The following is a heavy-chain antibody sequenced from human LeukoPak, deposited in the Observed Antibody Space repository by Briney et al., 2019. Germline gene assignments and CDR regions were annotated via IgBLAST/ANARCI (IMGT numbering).Heavy chain of an antibody. CDR3: ARGSKSVFRGATFDY. CDR1: GGSISSHY. Sequence: SETLSLTCTVSGGSISSHYWSWIRQPPGQGLEWIGYIYYSGSTNYNPSLKSRVTISVDTSKNQFSLKLSSVTAADTAVYYCARGSKSVFRGATFDYWGQGTLVTVSS. D-gene: IGHD1-26*01. CDR2: IYYSGST. V-gene: IGHV4-59*11. J-gene: IGHJ4*02.